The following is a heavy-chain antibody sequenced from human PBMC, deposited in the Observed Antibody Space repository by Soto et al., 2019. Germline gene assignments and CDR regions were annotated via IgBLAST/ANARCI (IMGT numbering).Heavy chain of an antibody. D-gene: IGHD5-12*01. V-gene: IGHV1-46*01. Sequence: QVQLVQSGAEVKKPGASVKVSCKASGYTFTSYYMHWVRQAPGQGLEWMGIINPSGGSTSYAQKFQGRVTMTRDTSTSTVYMELSSLRSEDTAVYYCARDCSRRATPDASDIWGQGTMVTVSS. CDR1: GYTFTSYY. J-gene: IGHJ3*02. CDR3: ARDCSRRATPDASDI. CDR2: INPSGGST.